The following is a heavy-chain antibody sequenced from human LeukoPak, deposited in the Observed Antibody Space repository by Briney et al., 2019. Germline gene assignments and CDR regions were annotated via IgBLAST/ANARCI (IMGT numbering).Heavy chain of an antibody. Sequence: SETLSLTCTVSGGSIGSYYWSWIRQPPGKGLEWVWDINYSGDNNYNPYLKSRVSISVDTSKNQFSLKLSSVTAADTAVYYCARGTMMVGPWGQGTQVTVSS. CDR3: ARGTMMVGP. J-gene: IGHJ5*02. V-gene: IGHV4-59*01. CDR2: INYSGDN. D-gene: IGHD3-22*01. CDR1: GGSIGSYY.